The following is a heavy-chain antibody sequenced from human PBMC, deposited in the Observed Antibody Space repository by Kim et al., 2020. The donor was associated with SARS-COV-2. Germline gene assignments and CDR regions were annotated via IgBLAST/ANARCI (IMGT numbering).Heavy chain of an antibody. V-gene: IGHV3-23*01. CDR3: AKDFYWEHSGAGAFDM. D-gene: IGHD2-15*01. CDR1: GFTFSSFA. Sequence: GGSLRLSCAASGFTFSSFAMNWVRQAPGKGLEWVSGISGSGGSTYYADSAKGRFTFSRDNSKNTLYLQMNSLRAEDTAVYYCAKDFYWEHSGAGAFDMWGQGTMV. J-gene: IGHJ3*02. CDR2: ISGSGGST.